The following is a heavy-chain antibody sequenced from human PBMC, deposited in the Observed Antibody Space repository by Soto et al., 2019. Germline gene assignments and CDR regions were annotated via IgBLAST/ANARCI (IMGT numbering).Heavy chain of an antibody. D-gene: IGHD2-2*01. V-gene: IGHV1-18*01. CDR2: ISAYNGNT. CDR3: ARADLGYCSSTSCYGGGWFDP. J-gene: IGHJ5*02. Sequence: VASVKVSCKASGYTFTSYGISWVRQAPGQGLEWMGWISAYNGNTNYAQKLQGRVTMATDTSTSTAYMELRSLRSDDTAVYYCARADLGYCSSTSCYGGGWFDPWGQGTLVTVSS. CDR1: GYTFTSYG.